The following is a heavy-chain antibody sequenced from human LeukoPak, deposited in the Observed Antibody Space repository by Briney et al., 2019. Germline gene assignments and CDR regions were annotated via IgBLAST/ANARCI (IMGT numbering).Heavy chain of an antibody. V-gene: IGHV4-59*11. Sequence: SETLSLTCTVSGGSISSHYWSRIRQPPGKGLEWIGYIYYSGSTNYNPSLKSRVTISVDTSKNQFSLKLSSVTAADTAVYYCARGPIAARAYYYYYMDVWGKGTTVTVSS. CDR2: IYYSGST. CDR1: GGSISSHY. CDR3: ARGPIAARAYYYYYMDV. D-gene: IGHD6-6*01. J-gene: IGHJ6*03.